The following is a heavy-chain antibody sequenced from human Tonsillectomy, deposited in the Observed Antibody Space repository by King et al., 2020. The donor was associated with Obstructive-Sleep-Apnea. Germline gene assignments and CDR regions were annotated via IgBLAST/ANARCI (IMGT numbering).Heavy chain of an antibody. J-gene: IGHJ3*02. V-gene: IGHV3-48*02. CDR3: ARELNHDNDAFDI. CDR1: GFTFSSYS. D-gene: IGHD1-14*01. Sequence: VQLVESGGGLVQPGGSLRLSCAASGFTFSSYSMNWVRQAPGKGLEWVSFISSSSSSIYYADSVKGRFTISRDNAKNSLYLQMNSLRDEDTALYYCARELNHDNDAFDIWGQGTMVTVSS. CDR2: ISSSSSSI.